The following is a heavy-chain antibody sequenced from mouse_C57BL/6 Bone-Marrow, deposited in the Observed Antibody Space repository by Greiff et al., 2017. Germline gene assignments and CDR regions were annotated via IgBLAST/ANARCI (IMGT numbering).Heavy chain of an antibody. V-gene: IGHV1-26*01. CDR3: ARHYYYGSRDY. J-gene: IGHJ2*01. Sequence: EVQLQQSGPELVKPGASVKISCKASGYTFTDYYMNWVKQSHGKSLEWIGDINPNNGGTSYNQKFKGKATLTVDKSSSTAYMELRSLTSEDSAVYYCARHYYYGSRDYWGQGTTLTVSA. CDR1: GYTFTDYY. D-gene: IGHD1-1*01. CDR2: INPNNGGT.